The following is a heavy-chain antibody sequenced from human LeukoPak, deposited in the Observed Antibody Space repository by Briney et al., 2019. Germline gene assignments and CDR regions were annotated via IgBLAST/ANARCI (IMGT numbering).Heavy chain of an antibody. D-gene: IGHD6-19*01. J-gene: IGHJ4*02. CDR1: GYPLIDYY. V-gene: IGHV1-2*02. CDR3: ARGGPSRGTGFYYFDY. Sequence: ASVKVSCKASGYPLIDYYIHWVRQAPGQGLEWMGWINLKSGETKYEKKFQARVILTRDTSIRTVYLELTSLRSDDTALFYCARGGPSRGTGFYYFDYWGQGTLITVSS. CDR2: INLKSGET.